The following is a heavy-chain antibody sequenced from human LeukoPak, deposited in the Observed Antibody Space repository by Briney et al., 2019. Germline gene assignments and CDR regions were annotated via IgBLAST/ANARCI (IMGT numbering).Heavy chain of an antibody. CDR2: IIPILGLA. V-gene: IGHV1-69*04. D-gene: IGHD3-16*01. Sequence: SVKVSCKASGGTFSSFAISWVRQAPGQGLEWIGRIIPILGLANYAQRFQGRVTISADKSTGTAYMELSSLTSEDTAVYYCAREGGSYYGYGMDVWGQGTTVIVSS. CDR3: AREGGSYYGYGMDV. J-gene: IGHJ6*02. CDR1: GGTFSSFA.